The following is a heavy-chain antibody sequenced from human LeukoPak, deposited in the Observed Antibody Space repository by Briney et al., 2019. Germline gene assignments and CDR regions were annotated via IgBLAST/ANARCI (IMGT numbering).Heavy chain of an antibody. CDR3: ARLRRNYYDSSGFFYYYGMDV. Sequence: SETLSLTCTVSGGSISSYYWSWIRQPPGKGLEWIGYIYYSGSTNYNPSLKSRVTISVDTSKNQFSLKLSSVTAADTAVYYCARLRRNYYDSSGFFYYYGMDVWGQGTTVTVSS. J-gene: IGHJ6*02. CDR2: IYYSGST. V-gene: IGHV4-59*08. D-gene: IGHD3-22*01. CDR1: GGSISSYY.